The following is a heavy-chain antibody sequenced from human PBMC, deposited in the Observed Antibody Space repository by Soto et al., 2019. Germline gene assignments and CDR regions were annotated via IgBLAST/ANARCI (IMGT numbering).Heavy chain of an antibody. Sequence: QVQLVQSGAEVKKPGSSVKVSCKASGDTFRNYAFTWVRQAPGQGLEWMGTIIPLFSTRYAQKFQGRVTMTADESTSTVYIDLSSLKSDDTAVYYCARDPGLAVVGRGTSFEHWGQGTLVTVSS. J-gene: IGHJ4*02. D-gene: IGHD6-19*01. CDR1: GDTFRNYA. CDR3: ARDPGLAVVGRGTSFEH. V-gene: IGHV1-69*18. CDR2: IIPLFST.